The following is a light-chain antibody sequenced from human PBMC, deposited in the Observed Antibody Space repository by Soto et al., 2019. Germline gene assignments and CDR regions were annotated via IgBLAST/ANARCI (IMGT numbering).Light chain of an antibody. CDR2: GAS. J-gene: IGKJ2*02. CDR1: QNIGSN. V-gene: IGKV3-15*01. CDR3: QQYNNWPPCT. Sequence: EVVMTQSPATLSASPGERVILSCRASQNIGSNLAWYQQRPGQAPRLLMYGASTRATETPARFSGSGSATDFTLTISSLQSEDFAVYYCQQYNNWPPCTFGQGTKVDI.